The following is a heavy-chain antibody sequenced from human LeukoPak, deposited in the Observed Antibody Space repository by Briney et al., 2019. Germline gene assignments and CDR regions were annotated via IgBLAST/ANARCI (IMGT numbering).Heavy chain of an antibody. V-gene: IGHV3-11*01. J-gene: IGHJ4*02. CDR3: ARSIAAPEGQDY. CDR2: ISSSGSTI. CDR1: GFTFSDYY. D-gene: IGHD6-6*01. Sequence: GGSLRLSCAAPGFTFSDYYMSWIRQAPGKGLEWVSYISSSGSTIYYADSVKGRFTISRDNAKNSLYQQMNSLRAEDTAVYYCARSIAAPEGQDYWGQGTLVTVSS.